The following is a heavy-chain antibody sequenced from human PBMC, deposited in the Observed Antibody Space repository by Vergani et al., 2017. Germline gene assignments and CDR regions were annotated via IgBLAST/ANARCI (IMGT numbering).Heavy chain of an antibody. Sequence: QLQLQESGPGLVKPSETLSLTCTVSGGSISSSSYYWGWIRQPPGKGLEWIGSIYYSGSTYYNPSLKSRVTISVDTSENQFSLKLSSVTAADTAVYYCASPFLYFTSSKGVADVWGKGTTVTVSS. V-gene: IGHV4-39*07. CDR1: GGSISSSSYY. CDR2: IYYSGST. J-gene: IGHJ6*04. CDR3: ASPFLYFTSSKGVADV. D-gene: IGHD2-15*01.